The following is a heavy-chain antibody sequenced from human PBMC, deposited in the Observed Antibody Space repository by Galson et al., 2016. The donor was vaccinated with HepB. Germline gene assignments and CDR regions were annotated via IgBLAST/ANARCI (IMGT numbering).Heavy chain of an antibody. Sequence: SLRLSCAVSGFTFSTYAMHWVRQSPGKGLEWVAVISHDGSNKFYADSVKGRFTISRDSSKNTLFLQMNSLRAEDTAIFYCARDQWASGMDVCGQGTTVTVS. CDR1: GFTFSTYA. CDR2: ISHDGSNK. V-gene: IGHV3-30-3*01. J-gene: IGHJ6*02. D-gene: IGHD1-26*01. CDR3: ARDQWASGMDV.